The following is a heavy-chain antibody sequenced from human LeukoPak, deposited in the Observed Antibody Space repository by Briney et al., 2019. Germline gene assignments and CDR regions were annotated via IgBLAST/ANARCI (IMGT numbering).Heavy chain of an antibody. V-gene: IGHV3-30*04. CDR2: ISYDGSNK. CDR3: ARDHNRYYYYYYMDV. CDR1: GFTFSSYA. J-gene: IGHJ6*03. D-gene: IGHD2/OR15-2a*01. Sequence: QPGGSLRLSCAASGFTFSSYAMHWVRQAPGKGLEWVAVISYDGSNKYYADSVKGRFTVSRDNSKNTLYLQMNSLRAEDTAVYYCARDHNRYYYYYYMDVWGKGTTVTVSS.